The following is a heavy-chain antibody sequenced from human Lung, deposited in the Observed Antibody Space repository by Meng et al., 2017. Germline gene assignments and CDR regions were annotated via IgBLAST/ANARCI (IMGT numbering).Heavy chain of an antibody. Sequence: SETLSLTCTVSGGSISSSSYYWGWIRQPPGKGLEWIGSIYYSGSTYYNPSLKSRVTISVDTSKNQFSLKLSSVTAADTAVYYCARDRRVRAAAGTTYYYYGMDVWGQGTMVTVSS. J-gene: IGHJ6*02. V-gene: IGHV4-39*07. CDR2: IYYSGST. CDR1: GGSISSSSYY. CDR3: ARDRRVRAAAGTTYYYYGMDV. D-gene: IGHD6-13*01.